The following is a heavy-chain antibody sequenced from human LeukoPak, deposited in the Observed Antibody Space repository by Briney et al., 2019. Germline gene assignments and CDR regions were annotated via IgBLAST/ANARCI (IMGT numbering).Heavy chain of an antibody. D-gene: IGHD3-10*01. V-gene: IGHV1-2*02. Sequence: GASVTVSCTASGYTFTGFYIHWVRQAPGEGAEWMGWVNPNSGGTNYAKTFQGRVTLTRDTSITTAYMELSSLRSDDTAVYYCATSDLRFGFGDWFDPWGQGTLVTVSS. CDR2: VNPNSGGT. CDR1: GYTFTGFY. CDR3: ATSDLRFGFGDWFDP. J-gene: IGHJ5*02.